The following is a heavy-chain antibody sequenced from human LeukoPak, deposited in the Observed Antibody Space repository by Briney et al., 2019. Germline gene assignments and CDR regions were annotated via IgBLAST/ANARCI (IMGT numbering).Heavy chain of an antibody. CDR2: IFYSANT. Sequence: SETLSLTCTVSGGSISNYYWNWIRQPPGKGLEWIGYIFYSANTNYNPSLKSRVTISVDTSKNQFSLKLSSVTAADTAVYYCARGIRAAAGPWYFDYWGQGILVSVSS. D-gene: IGHD6-13*01. J-gene: IGHJ4*02. CDR1: GGSISNYY. V-gene: IGHV4-59*01. CDR3: ARGIRAAAGPWYFDY.